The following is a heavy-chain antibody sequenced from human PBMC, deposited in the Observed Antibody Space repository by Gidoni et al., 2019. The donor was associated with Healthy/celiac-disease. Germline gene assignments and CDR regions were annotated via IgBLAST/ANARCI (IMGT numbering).Heavy chain of an antibody. CDR3: ARGVQWLVFDY. V-gene: IGHV1-3*01. Sequence: QVQLVQSGAEVKKPGASVKVSCKASGYTFTSYAMHWVRQAPGQRLEWMGWINAGNGNTKYSQKFQGRVAITRDTSASTAYMELSSLRSEDTAVYYCARGVQWLVFDYWGQGTLVTVSS. CDR2: INAGNGNT. CDR1: GYTFTSYA. J-gene: IGHJ4*02. D-gene: IGHD6-19*01.